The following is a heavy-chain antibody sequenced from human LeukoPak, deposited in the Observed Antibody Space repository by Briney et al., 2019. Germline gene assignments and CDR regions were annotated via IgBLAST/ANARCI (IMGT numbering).Heavy chain of an antibody. V-gene: IGHV3-15*01. CDR3: TTPVVPAAMDSINYYYYGMDV. CDR2: IQSKAGGGTA. CDR1: GFTFSNAW. Sequence: GGSLRLSCAASGFTFSNAWMSWVRQAPGKGLEWVGRIQSKAGGGTADYAAPVKGRFTISRDDSKNTLYPQMNSLKTEDTAVYYCTTPVVPAAMDSINYYYYGMDVWGKGTTVTVSS. J-gene: IGHJ6*04. D-gene: IGHD2-2*01.